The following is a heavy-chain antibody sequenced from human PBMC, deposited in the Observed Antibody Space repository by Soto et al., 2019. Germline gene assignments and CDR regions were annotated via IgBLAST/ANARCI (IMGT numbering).Heavy chain of an antibody. CDR2: ISAYNGNT. Sequence: ASVQVSCKASGYTFTSYGISWVRQAPGQGLEWMGWISAYNGNTNYAQKLQGRVTMTTDTSTSTAYMELRSLRSDDTAVYYCARDVIMTTVTTDGMDVWGQGTTVTVSS. J-gene: IGHJ6*02. CDR3: ARDVIMTTVTTDGMDV. V-gene: IGHV1-18*04. CDR1: GYTFTSYG. D-gene: IGHD4-17*01.